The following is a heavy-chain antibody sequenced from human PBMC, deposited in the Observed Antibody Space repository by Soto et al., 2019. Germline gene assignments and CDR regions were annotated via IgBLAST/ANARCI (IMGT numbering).Heavy chain of an antibody. J-gene: IGHJ4*02. CDR3: ARTAYYYDSSGYYYGENYFDY. CDR2: ISAYNGNT. V-gene: IGHV1-18*01. CDR1: GYTFTSYG. D-gene: IGHD3-22*01. Sequence: ASVKVSCKASGYTFTSYGISWVRQAPGQGLEWMGWISAYNGNTNYAQKLQGRVTMTTDTSTSTAYMELRSLRSDDTAVYYCARTAYYYDSSGYYYGENYFDYWGQGTLVTVSS.